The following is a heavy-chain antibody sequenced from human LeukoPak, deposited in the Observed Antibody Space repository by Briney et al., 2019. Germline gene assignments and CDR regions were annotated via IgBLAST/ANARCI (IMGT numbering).Heavy chain of an antibody. D-gene: IGHD1-26*01. CDR3: AGSGRGGSYYNGY. CDR1: GGSISSYY. CDR2: IYYSGST. J-gene: IGHJ4*02. V-gene: IGHV4-59*01. Sequence: PSETLSLTCTVSGGSISSYYWSWIRQPPGKGLEWIGYIYYSGSTNYNPSLKSRVTISVDTSKNQFSLKLSSVTAADTAVYYCAGSGRGGSYYNGYWGQGTLVTVSS.